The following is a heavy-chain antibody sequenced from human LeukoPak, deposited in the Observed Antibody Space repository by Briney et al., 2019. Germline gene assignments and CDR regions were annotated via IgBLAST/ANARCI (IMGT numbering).Heavy chain of an antibody. CDR1: GDSITGYS. CDR2: IYYNGDT. CDR3: ARGRIYGILTGYHPTERDYYYMDV. D-gene: IGHD3-9*01. Sequence: SETLSLTCSVSGDSITGYSWSWIRQTPGKGLEWIGYIYYNGDTHYNPSLNSRLSMSVDTPNKQFSLNLRSVTAADTAVYYCARGRIYGILTGYHPTERDYYYMDVWGKGTTVTISS. V-gene: IGHV4-59*01. J-gene: IGHJ6*03.